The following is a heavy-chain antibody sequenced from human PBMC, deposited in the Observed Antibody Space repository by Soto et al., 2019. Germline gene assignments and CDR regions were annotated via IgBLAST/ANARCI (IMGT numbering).Heavy chain of an antibody. Sequence: PSETLSLTCTVSGGSVSSGSYYWSWIRQPPGKGLEWIGYIYYSGSTNYNPSLKSRVTISVDTSKNQFSLKLSSVTAADTAVYYCAREPYYEFWSGPDYYYYGMDVWGQGTTVTVSS. D-gene: IGHD3-3*01. CDR1: GGSVSSGSYY. CDR3: AREPYYEFWSGPDYYYYGMDV. J-gene: IGHJ6*02. CDR2: IYYSGST. V-gene: IGHV4-61*01.